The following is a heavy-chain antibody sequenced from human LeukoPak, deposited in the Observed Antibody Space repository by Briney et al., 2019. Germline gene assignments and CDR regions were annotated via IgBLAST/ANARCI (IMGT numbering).Heavy chain of an antibody. CDR3: ARGVYIAAAQYGY. Sequence: PSETLSLTCTVSGGSISNYYWSWIRQPPGKGLEWIGYIYYSGPTNYNPSLKSRVTISVDTSKNQFSLKLNSVTAADTAVYYWARGVYIAAAQYGYWGQGTLVTVS. J-gene: IGHJ4*02. CDR2: IYYSGPT. V-gene: IGHV4-59*01. CDR1: GGSISNYY. D-gene: IGHD6-13*01.